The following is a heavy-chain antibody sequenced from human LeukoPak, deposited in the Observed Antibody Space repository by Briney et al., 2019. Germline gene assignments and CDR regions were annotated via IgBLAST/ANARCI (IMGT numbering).Heavy chain of an antibody. CDR1: GFTFRNYA. CDR3: AKHNIDY. D-gene: IGHD1-1*01. J-gene: IGHJ4*02. CDR2: ISASGGST. Sequence: GGSLRLSCAASGFTFRNYAISWVRQAPGKGLGWVSSISASGGSTYYADSVKGRFTISRDNSKNTLYLQMNSLRAEDTAVYYCAKHNIDYWGQGTLVTVSS. V-gene: IGHV3-23*01.